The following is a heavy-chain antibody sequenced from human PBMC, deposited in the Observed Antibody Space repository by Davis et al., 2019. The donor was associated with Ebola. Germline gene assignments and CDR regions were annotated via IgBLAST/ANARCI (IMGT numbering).Heavy chain of an antibody. CDR2: ISKTSVYT. D-gene: IGHD5-18*01. J-gene: IGHJ5*02. CDR3: AKHPQLWKLNWFDP. V-gene: IGHV3-21*01. CDR1: GFTSSGFTFSDYD. Sequence: GGSLRLSCAASGFTSSGFTFSDYDMNWVRQAPGKGLEWVSTISKTSVYTYYAESVKGRFTISRDNAKNSLYLQMDGLRVEDTAVYYCAKHPQLWKLNWFDPWGQGTLVTVSS.